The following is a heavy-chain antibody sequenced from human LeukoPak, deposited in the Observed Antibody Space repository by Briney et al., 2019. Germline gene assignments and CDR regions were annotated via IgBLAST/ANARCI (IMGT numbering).Heavy chain of an antibody. CDR2: IYYSGST. Sequence: SETLCLTCTVSGGSISSYYWSWIRQPPGKGLEWIGYIYYSGSTNYNPSLKSRVTISVDTSKNQFSLKLNSVSAADTAVYYCARLTVPLRFDPWGQGTLVTVSS. CDR1: GGSISSYY. CDR3: ARLTVPLRFDP. J-gene: IGHJ5*02. V-gene: IGHV4-59*01. D-gene: IGHD2-2*01.